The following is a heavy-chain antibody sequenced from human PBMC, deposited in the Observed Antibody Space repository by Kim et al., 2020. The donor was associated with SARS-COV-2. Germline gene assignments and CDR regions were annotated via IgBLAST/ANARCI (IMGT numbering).Heavy chain of an antibody. CDR1: GFIFSSFE. J-gene: IGHJ4*02. Sequence: GGSLRLSCTASGFIFSSFEMNWVRQAPGKGLEWISYISSSGNTIYYADSVQGRFTISRDNAKNSLYLQMDSLRAEDTAVYYCSEGLTSYYGQGTIVTLSS. D-gene: IGHD3-10*01. CDR2: ISSSGNTI. CDR3: SEGLTSY. V-gene: IGHV3-48*03.